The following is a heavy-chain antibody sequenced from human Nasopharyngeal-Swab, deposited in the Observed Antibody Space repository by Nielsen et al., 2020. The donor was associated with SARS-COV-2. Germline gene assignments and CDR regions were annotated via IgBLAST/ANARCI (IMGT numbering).Heavy chain of an antibody. CDR3: ARIEDCSSTSCYDYFDY. CDR2: INHSGNT. Sequence: PGKGLEWIGEINHSGNTNYNPSLKSRVTISVDTSKNQFSLKLSSVTAADTAVYYCARIEDCSSTSCYDYFDYWGQGTLVTVSS. V-gene: IGHV4-34*01. D-gene: IGHD2-2*01. J-gene: IGHJ4*02.